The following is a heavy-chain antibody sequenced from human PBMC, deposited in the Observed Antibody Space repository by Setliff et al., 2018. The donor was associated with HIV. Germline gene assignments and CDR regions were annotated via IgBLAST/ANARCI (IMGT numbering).Heavy chain of an antibody. Sequence: SETLSLTCTVSYGSTSGHYWTWIRQPPGKGLEWIGYIHHSGGTQYNPSLMSRLTMSVDSSKNQFSLSLSSVTAADTAVYYCARLPDINSWPFDYWARGTLVTSPQ. V-gene: IGHV4-59*11. CDR1: YGSTSGHY. J-gene: IGHJ4*02. CDR3: ARLPDINSWPFDY. CDR2: IHHSGGT. D-gene: IGHD6-13*01.